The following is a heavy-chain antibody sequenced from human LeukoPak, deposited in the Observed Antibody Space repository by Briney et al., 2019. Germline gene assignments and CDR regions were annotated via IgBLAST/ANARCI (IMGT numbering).Heavy chain of an antibody. Sequence: SVKVSCKASGGTFSSYAISWVRQAPGQGLDWMGRIIPIFGTAKYAQKFQGRVTLTTDESTSTAYMELSSLRSEDTAVYYCVFDSSGYLSRSLPPYFDSWGQGTLVTVSS. CDR3: VFDSSGYLSRSLPPYFDS. D-gene: IGHD3-22*01. J-gene: IGHJ4*02. CDR1: GGTFSSYA. CDR2: IIPIFGTA. V-gene: IGHV1-69*05.